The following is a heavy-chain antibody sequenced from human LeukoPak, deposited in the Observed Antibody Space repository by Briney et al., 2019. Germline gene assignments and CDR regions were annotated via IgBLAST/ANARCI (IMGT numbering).Heavy chain of an antibody. CDR1: GFTFDDYA. CDR2: INWNGRIT. CDR3: ARGSVQLWLRDTYYYMDV. Sequence: GESLRLSCAASGFTFDDYAMNWVRQVPGRGMEWVSGINWNGRITEYADSVKDRFTISRQNTKNSLYLYMNNLGGEDTALYFCARGSVQLWLRDTYYYMDVWGKGTTVTVSS. V-gene: IGHV3-20*04. J-gene: IGHJ6*03. D-gene: IGHD5-18*01.